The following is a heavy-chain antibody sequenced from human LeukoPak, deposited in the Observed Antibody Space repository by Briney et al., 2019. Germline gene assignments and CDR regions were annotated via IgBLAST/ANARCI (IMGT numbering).Heavy chain of an antibody. CDR3: ASNTRDWRYCDS. V-gene: IGHV3-66*01. CDR2: IYSSGTT. Sequence: GGSLILSCAASGFTVSSNFMSWVRQAPGKGLEWVSLIYSSGTTSYADSVKGSFTISRDNSKNTAYLQMNSLRAEDTAVYYCASNTRDWRYCDSWGQGTLVTVSS. CDR1: GFTVSSNF. D-gene: IGHD3/OR15-3a*01. J-gene: IGHJ4*02.